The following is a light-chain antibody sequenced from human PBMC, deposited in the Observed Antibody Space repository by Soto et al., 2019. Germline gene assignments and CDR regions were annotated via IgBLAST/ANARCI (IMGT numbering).Light chain of an antibody. J-gene: IGLJ2*01. Sequence: QSALTQPASVSGSPGQSFTISVTGTSSDLGGYNYVSWYQQHPGKAHKLIIYEVSNRPSGVSNRFSGSNSGNIAALTIPGHQAEDEGYYCCNSSTCSCSLVFGGGTKLTVL. CDR1: SSDLGGYNY. V-gene: IGLV2-14*01. CDR2: EVS. CDR3: NSSTCSCSLV.